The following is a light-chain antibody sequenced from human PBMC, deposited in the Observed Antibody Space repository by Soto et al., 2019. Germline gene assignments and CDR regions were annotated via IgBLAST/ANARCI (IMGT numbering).Light chain of an antibody. CDR2: AAS. Sequence: DIQMTQSPSSLSASVGDIVTITCRASQSISSYLNWYQQKPGQAPKLLIYAASSLQSGVPSRFSGSGSGTDFTLTISSLQPEDFATYYCQQSYSTPQPFGGGTKVEI. J-gene: IGKJ4*01. CDR3: QQSYSTPQP. CDR1: QSISSY. V-gene: IGKV1-39*01.